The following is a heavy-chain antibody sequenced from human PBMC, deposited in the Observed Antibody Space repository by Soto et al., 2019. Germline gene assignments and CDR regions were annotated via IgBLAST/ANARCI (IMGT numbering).Heavy chain of an antibody. CDR2: IYHSGST. CDR3: ARGMTTVTTFDY. J-gene: IGHJ4*02. CDR1: GGSISSGGYS. Sequence: QLQLQESGSGLVKPSQTLSLTCAVSGGSISSGGYSWSWIRQPPGKGLEWIGYIYHSGSTYYNPSLTPRVXXXVXXSKNQFSLKLSSVTAADTAVYYCARGMTTVTTFDYWGQGTLVTVSS. V-gene: IGHV4-30-2*01. D-gene: IGHD4-17*01.